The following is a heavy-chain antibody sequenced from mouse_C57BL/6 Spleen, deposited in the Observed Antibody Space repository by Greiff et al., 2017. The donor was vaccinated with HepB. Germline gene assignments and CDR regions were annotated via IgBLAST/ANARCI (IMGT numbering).Heavy chain of an antibody. D-gene: IGHD2-12*01. CDR2: FYTGSGSI. CDR1: GYTFTEYT. CDR3: ARPGLLYYFDY. J-gene: IGHJ2*01. V-gene: IGHV1-62-2*01. Sequence: VQLQQSGAELVKPGASVKLSCKASGYTFTEYTIHWVKQRPGQGLEWIGWFYTGSGSIKYNEKFKDKATLTADKSSSTGYMELSRLTSEDSSVYFCARPGLLYYFDYWGQGTTLTVSS.